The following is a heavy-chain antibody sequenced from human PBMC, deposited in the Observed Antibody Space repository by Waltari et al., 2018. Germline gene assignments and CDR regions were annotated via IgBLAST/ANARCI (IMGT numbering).Heavy chain of an antibody. CDR1: GIPVNSGFL. Sequence: QVQLQESGPGLVNPSETLSLTCAVSGIPVNSGFLGGWIRQAPGVGLEWMGSLYHSGDTDYNPSLESRVTISRDTSKNQFSLKVRSVTAADTALYYCVRRHWEAGYYRDQWGPGTLVTVSS. D-gene: IGHD3-9*01. CDR3: VRRHWEAGYYRDQ. V-gene: IGHV4-38-2*01. CDR2: LYHSGDT. J-gene: IGHJ4*02.